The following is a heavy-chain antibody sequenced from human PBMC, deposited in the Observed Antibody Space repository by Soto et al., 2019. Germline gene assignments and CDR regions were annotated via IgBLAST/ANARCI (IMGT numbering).Heavy chain of an antibody. V-gene: IGHV3-23*01. CDR3: AKELTLRRGYSYACAFDI. J-gene: IGHJ3*02. D-gene: IGHD5-18*01. CDR1: GFTFSSYA. CDR2: ISGSGGST. Sequence: GGSLRLSCAASGFTFSSYAMSWVRQAPGKGLEWVSAISGSGGSTYYADSVKGRFTISRDNSKNTLYLQMNSLRAEDTAVYYCAKELTLRRGYSYACAFDIWGQGTMVTVSS.